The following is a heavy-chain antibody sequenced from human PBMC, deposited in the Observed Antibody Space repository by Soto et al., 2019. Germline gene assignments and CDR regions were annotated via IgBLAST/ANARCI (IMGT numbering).Heavy chain of an antibody. V-gene: IGHV3-21*02. CDR1: GFRFNSYS. CDR3: VRENEMAGATSAFEY. J-gene: IGHJ4*02. D-gene: IGHD1-26*01. CDR2: IDARSNYI. Sequence: EVQLVESGGGLVKPGGSLRVSCEASGFRFNSYSMNWVPQAPQKGLEWVSLIDARSNYIYYADSVKGRFTISRDNARNSLYLQMDSLRVEDTAVYYCVRENEMAGATSAFEYWGQGTPVTVSS.